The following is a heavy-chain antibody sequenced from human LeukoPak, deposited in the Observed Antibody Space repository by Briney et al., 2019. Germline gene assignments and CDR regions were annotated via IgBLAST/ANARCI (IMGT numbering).Heavy chain of an antibody. D-gene: IGHD3-10*01. CDR3: AKGAFRDQVQGYYYMDV. CDR2: IKQDGSEK. CDR1: GFTFSSYW. J-gene: IGHJ6*03. V-gene: IGHV3-7*01. Sequence: GESLRLSCAASGFTFSSYWMSWVRQAPGKGLEWVANIKQDGSEKYYVDSVKGRFIISRDNAKNSLYLQMNSLRAEDTAVYYCAKGAFRDQVQGYYYMDVWGKGTTVTVSS.